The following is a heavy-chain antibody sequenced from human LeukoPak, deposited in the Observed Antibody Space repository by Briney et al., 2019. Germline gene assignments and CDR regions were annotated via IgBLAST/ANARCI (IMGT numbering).Heavy chain of an antibody. CDR2: IRSKANSYAT. D-gene: IGHD4-23*01. CDR3: ARSYGGNSGVWLDP. CDR1: GFTFSGSA. V-gene: IGHV3-73*01. J-gene: IGHJ5*02. Sequence: GGSLRLSCAASGFTFSGSAMHWVRQASGKGLEWVGRIRSKANSYATAYAASVKGRFTISRDDSKNTAYLQMSSLQTEDTAVYYCARSYGGNSGVWLDPWGQGTLVTVSS.